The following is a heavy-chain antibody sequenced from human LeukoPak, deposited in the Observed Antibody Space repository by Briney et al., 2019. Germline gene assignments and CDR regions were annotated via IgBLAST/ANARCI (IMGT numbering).Heavy chain of an antibody. CDR3: AREDYDFWSGYYHY. J-gene: IGHJ4*02. V-gene: IGHV3-53*01. CDR1: GFTFSSYA. Sequence: GGSLRLSCAGSGFTFSSYAMNWVRQAPGKGLEWVSVIYSGGSTYYADSVKGRFTISRDNSKNTLYLQMNSLRAEDTAVYYCAREDYDFWSGYYHYWGQGTLVTVSS. CDR2: IYSGGST. D-gene: IGHD3-3*01.